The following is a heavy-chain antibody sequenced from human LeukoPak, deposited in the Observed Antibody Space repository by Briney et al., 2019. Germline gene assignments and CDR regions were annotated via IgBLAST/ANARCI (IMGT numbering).Heavy chain of an antibody. J-gene: IGHJ4*02. D-gene: IGHD1-26*01. V-gene: IGHV3-30-3*01. CDR3: AREYYSGNYYVFDY. CDR1: GFTFTDYA. Sequence: QPGGSLRLSCAASGFTFTDYAIHWVRQAPGKGLEWVAVISYDGDHKYYPDSVKGRFTISRDNSKNTVYLQMNSLRVEDTAVYFCAREYYSGNYYVFDYWGQGTLVTVSS. CDR2: ISYDGDHK.